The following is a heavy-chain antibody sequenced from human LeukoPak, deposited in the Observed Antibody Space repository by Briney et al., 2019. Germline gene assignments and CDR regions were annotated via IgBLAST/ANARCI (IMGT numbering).Heavy chain of an antibody. J-gene: IGHJ4*02. CDR1: GYTFTDYY. CDR2: INPNSGGT. D-gene: IGHD2-15*01. V-gene: IGHV1-2*06. CDR3: ASEHCSGGSCYCLY. Sequence: ASVKVSCKASGYTFTDYYMYWVRQAPGQGLEWMGRINPNSGGTNYGQKFQGRVTMTRDTSISTAYMELSRLTSGDTAVYYCASEHCSGGSCYCLYWGQGTLVTVSS.